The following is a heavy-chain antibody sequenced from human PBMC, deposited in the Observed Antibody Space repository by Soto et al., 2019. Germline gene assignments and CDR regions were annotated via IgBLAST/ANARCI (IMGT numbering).Heavy chain of an antibody. D-gene: IGHD2-8*01. Sequence: ASVKVSCKASGYSFTDYHIHWVRQAPGQGLEWLGRINLKSGGTSTAQKFQGWVTMTTDTSISTASMALTRLTSDDTAIYYCARGDSTDCSNGVCSFFYNHDMDVWGQGTTVTVSS. CDR1: GYSFTDYH. CDR3: ARGDSTDCSNGVCSFFYNHDMDV. V-gene: IGHV1-2*04. J-gene: IGHJ6*02. CDR2: INLKSGGT.